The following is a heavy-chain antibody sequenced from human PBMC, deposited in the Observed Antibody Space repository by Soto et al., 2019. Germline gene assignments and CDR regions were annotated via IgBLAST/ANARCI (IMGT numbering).Heavy chain of an antibody. CDR2: IYSSGST. Sequence: QVQLQESGPRLVKPSQTLSLSCAASGGSIISASYSWNWIRQSPGRGLEWIGHIYSSGSTYYNPSLKSRVSISVDTSNNQFSLKLTAVTAADTAVYFCAREDAARIERWFDAWGQGILVTVSS. CDR1: GGSIISASYS. CDR3: AREDAARIERWFDA. J-gene: IGHJ5*02. V-gene: IGHV4-31*11. D-gene: IGHD6-6*01.